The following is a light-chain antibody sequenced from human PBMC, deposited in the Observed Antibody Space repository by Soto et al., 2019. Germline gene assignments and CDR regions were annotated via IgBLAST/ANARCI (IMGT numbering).Light chain of an antibody. Sequence: AIQMTQSPSSLSAFVGSRVTLSGLASQGIGNALGWYQQKPGKPPKVLIYGASNLQSGVPPRFSGSGSGTDFTLAISSLQPEDSATYYCLQDINYPWTFGQGTKVDIK. CDR1: QGIGNA. CDR3: LQDINYPWT. J-gene: IGKJ1*01. V-gene: IGKV1-6*01. CDR2: GAS.